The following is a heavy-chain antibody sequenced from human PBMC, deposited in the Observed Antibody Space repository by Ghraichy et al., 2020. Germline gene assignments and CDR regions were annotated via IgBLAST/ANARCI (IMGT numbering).Heavy chain of an antibody. J-gene: IGHJ4*02. CDR3: ARPAGAVAGYSFDY. Sequence: SETLSLTCTVSGGSISSSSYYWGWIRQPPGKGLEWIGSIYYSGSTYYNPSLKSRVTISVDTSKNQFSLKLSSVTAADTAVYYCARPAGAVAGYSFDYWGQGTLVTVSS. D-gene: IGHD6-19*01. CDR1: GGSISSSSYY. V-gene: IGHV4-39*01. CDR2: IYYSGST.